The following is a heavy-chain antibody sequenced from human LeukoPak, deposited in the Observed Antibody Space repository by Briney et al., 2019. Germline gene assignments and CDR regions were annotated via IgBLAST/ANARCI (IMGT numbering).Heavy chain of an antibody. Sequence: SSETLSLTCAVYGGSFSGYYWSWIRQPPGKGLEWIGEINHSGSTNYNPSLKSRVTISVDTSKNQFSLKLSSVTAADTAVYYCARHVMTWDIVSATLYYYMDVWGKGTTVTVSS. CDR1: GGSFSGYY. CDR3: ARHVMTWDIVSATLYYYMDV. V-gene: IGHV4-34*01. D-gene: IGHD2-15*01. J-gene: IGHJ6*03. CDR2: INHSGST.